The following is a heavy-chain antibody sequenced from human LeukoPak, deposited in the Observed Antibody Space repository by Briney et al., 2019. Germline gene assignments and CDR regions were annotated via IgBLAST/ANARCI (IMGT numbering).Heavy chain of an antibody. D-gene: IGHD2-2*01. J-gene: IGHJ4*02. Sequence: GGSLRLSCAASGFTLSSYAMSWVRQAPGKGLEWVSAISGSGGSTYYADSVKGRFTISRDNSKNTLYLQMNSLRAEDTAVYYCAKDQGAYCSSTSCYRYWGQGTLVTVSS. CDR2: ISGSGGST. CDR3: AKDQGAYCSSTSCYRY. CDR1: GFTLSSYA. V-gene: IGHV3-23*01.